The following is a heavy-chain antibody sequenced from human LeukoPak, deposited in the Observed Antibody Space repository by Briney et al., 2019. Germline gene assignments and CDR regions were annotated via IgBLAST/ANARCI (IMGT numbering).Heavy chain of an antibody. CDR2: IYYSGST. CDR1: GGSISSSSYY. V-gene: IGHV4-39*07. Sequence: SETLSLTCTVSGGSISSSSYYWGWIRQPPGKGLEWIGSIYYSGSTYYNPSLKSRVTISVDTSKNQFSLKLSSVTAADTAVYYCARDLSGWLDYWGQGTLVTVSS. CDR3: ARDLSGWLDY. D-gene: IGHD6-19*01. J-gene: IGHJ4*02.